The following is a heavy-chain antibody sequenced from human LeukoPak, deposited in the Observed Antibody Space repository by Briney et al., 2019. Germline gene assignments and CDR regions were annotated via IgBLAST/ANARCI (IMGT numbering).Heavy chain of an antibody. V-gene: IGHV1-18*01. Sequence: ASVKVSCKASGYTFTSYGISWVRQAPGQGPEWMGWISAYSTYNGNTNYAQKFQGRVSMTTDTSTSTAHMELRSLRSADTAVYYCTRDLGQWLLQGIFFDYWGQGTLVTVSS. D-gene: IGHD5-12*01. CDR3: TRDLGQWLLQGIFFDY. CDR2: ISAYSTYNGNT. J-gene: IGHJ4*02. CDR1: GYTFTSYG.